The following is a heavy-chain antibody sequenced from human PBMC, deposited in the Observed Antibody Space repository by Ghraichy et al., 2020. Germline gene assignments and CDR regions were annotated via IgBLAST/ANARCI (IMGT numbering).Heavy chain of an antibody. CDR2: ISWKSDRI. CDR3: AKIRTVNHNGAFDI. CDR1: GFVFEDYA. Sequence: GGSLRLSCAASGFVFEDYAMHWLRRAPGRGLEWVSSISWKSDRISYAGSVRGRFTISRDDAKNSLYLQMNSLGAEDTALYYCAKIRTVNHNGAFDIWSHGAMVTCSS. J-gene: IGHJ3*02. V-gene: IGHV3-9*01. D-gene: IGHD1/OR15-1a*01.